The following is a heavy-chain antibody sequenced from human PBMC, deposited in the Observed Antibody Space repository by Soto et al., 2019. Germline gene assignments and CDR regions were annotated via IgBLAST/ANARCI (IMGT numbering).Heavy chain of an antibody. V-gene: IGHV3-48*03. J-gene: IGHJ2*01. Sequence: EVQLVESGGGLVQPGGSLRLSCAASGFTFSSYEMNWVRQAPGKGLEWDSYISSSGSTIYYADSVKGRFTISRDNAKNSLYLQMNSLRAEDTAVYYCARGIVLMVYATPSYWYFDLWGRGTLVTVSS. CDR2: ISSSGSTI. CDR1: GFTFSSYE. D-gene: IGHD2-8*01. CDR3: ARGIVLMVYATPSYWYFDL.